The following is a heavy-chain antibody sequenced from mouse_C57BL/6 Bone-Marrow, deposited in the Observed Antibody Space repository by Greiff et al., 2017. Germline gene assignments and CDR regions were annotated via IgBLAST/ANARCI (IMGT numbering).Heavy chain of an antibody. CDR1: GYTFTSSG. J-gene: IGHJ3*01. V-gene: IGHV1-81*01. Sequence: QVQLKESGAELARPGASVKLSCKASGYTFTSSGISWVKQRTGQGLEWIGEIYPRSGNTYYNEKFKGKATLTADKSSSTAYMELRSLTSEDSAVYFCARSRNWAWFAYWGQGTLVTVSA. D-gene: IGHD4-1*01. CDR2: IYPRSGNT. CDR3: ARSRNWAWFAY.